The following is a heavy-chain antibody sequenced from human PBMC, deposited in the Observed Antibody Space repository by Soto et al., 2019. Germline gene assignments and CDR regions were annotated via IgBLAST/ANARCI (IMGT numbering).Heavy chain of an antibody. CDR1: GASIRDKY. D-gene: IGHD3-10*01. Sequence: QVQLQESGPGLVKPSETLSLTCSISGASIRDKYWSWLRQSAEQGLEFIGRISNGGTTIYNPSLKSRFTMSLDTSRPHCSLKLTSVTAAGTAVYYCATKGDYGGWFDPWGQGTLVTVSS. J-gene: IGHJ5*02. V-gene: IGHV4-4*07. CDR2: ISNGGTT. CDR3: ATKGDYGGWFDP.